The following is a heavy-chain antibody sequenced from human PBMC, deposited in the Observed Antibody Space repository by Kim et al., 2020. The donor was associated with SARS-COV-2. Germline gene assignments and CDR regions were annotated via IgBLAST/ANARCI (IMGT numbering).Heavy chain of an antibody. V-gene: IGHV1-69*13. CDR2: IIPILDTT. Sequence: SVKVSCKASGGTFSSSAISWVRQAPGQGLEWMGGIIPILDTTSYAQEFQGRVTITADESTRTAYMELGSLRSEDTAVDYCARGAWYDEYNDYGGVDYWGQGTLVTVSS. CDR1: GGTFSSSA. J-gene: IGHJ4*02. D-gene: IGHD4-17*01. CDR3: ARGAWYDEYNDYGGVDY.